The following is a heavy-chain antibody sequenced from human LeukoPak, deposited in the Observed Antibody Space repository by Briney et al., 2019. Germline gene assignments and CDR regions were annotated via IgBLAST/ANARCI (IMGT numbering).Heavy chain of an antibody. CDR3: ARGLSGYSYGSYYYYYYMDV. V-gene: IGHV4-61*02. CDR2: IYTGEST. Sequence: SETLSLTCTVSGASISSGSYYWTWIRQPAGKGLEWIGRIYTGESTNYSPSLKSRVTISADTSKNQFSLKLSSVTAADTAVYYCARGLSGYSYGSYYYYYYMDVWGKGTTVTISS. D-gene: IGHD5-18*01. CDR1: GASISSGSYY. J-gene: IGHJ6*03.